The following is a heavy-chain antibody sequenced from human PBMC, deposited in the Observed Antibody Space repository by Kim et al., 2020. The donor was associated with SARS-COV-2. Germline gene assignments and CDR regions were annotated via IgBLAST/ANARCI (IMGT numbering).Heavy chain of an antibody. Sequence: GGSLRLSCAASGFTFSDYYMSWIRQAPGRGLEWVSYVSSSANIIYYADSVKGRFTISRDNTKNSLFLQMNDLRAEDTAVYYCARPHGAMAADSGGDVFDIWGQGTRVAVSP. D-gene: IGHD6-19*01. CDR1: GFTFSDYY. J-gene: IGHJ3*02. V-gene: IGHV3-11*04. CDR3: ARPHGAMAADSGGDVFDI. CDR2: VSSSANII.